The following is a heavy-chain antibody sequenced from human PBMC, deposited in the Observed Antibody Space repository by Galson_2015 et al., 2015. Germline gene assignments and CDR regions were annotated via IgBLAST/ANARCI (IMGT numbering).Heavy chain of an antibody. J-gene: IGHJ3*02. D-gene: IGHD3-10*01. CDR3: ARDVYGSGTYYNYNDAFDM. CDR1: GFIFSDYS. Sequence: SLRLSCAASGFIFSDYSMNWVRQAPGKGLEWVSSIDTASSYIYYADSLKGRFTISRDNAKNSLYLQMNSPRAEDTAVYFCARDVYGSGTYYNYNDAFDMWGQGTMVTVSS. CDR2: IDTASSYI. V-gene: IGHV3-21*01.